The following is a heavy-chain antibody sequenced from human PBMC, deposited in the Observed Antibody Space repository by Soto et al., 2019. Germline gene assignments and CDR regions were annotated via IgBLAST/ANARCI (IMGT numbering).Heavy chain of an antibody. D-gene: IGHD3-10*01. J-gene: IGHJ6*02. V-gene: IGHV1-69*01. CDR2: IMPTVDSA. CDR3: TVAVVREIMATESSVMAV. CDR1: GGTLSDYA. Sequence: QVQLVQSGAEVKTPGSSVKVSCKASGGTLSDYAISWVRQAPGQGLEWMGGIMPTVDSANYAQNFQGSLIISAEELTSTENLELSRLRSDETAVYYWTVAVVREIMATESSVMAVWGQGTTVIVS.